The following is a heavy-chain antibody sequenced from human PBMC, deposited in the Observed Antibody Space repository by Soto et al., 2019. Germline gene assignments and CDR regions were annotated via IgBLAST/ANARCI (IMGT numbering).Heavy chain of an antibody. V-gene: IGHV3-15*07. Sequence: EVQLVESGGGLVEPGGSLRLSCAASGFTFTTDWINWVRQAPGKGLEWVGRIKGNIAGGTKDFAAPVKFIIAISRDDSRNMVYFQRNSLKLEDTAVYYCTTDSHFTMKLVRFDSWGRGTLFTVSS. CDR3: TTDSHFTMKLVRFDS. D-gene: IGHD3-22*01. CDR2: IKGNIAGGTK. CDR1: GFTFTTDW. J-gene: IGHJ4*01.